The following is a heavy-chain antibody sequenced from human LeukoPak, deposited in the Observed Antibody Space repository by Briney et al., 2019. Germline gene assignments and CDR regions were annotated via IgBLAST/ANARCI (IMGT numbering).Heavy chain of an antibody. CDR3: TTDEDYDILTGYSAGG. CDR1: GFTFSNAW. V-gene: IGHV3-15*07. D-gene: IGHD3-9*01. J-gene: IGHJ4*02. CDR2: IKSKTDGGTT. Sequence: GGSLRLSCAASGFTFSNAWMNWVRQAPGKGLEWVGRIKSKTDGGTTDYAAPVKGRFTISRDDSKNTLYLQMNSLKTEDTAVYYCTTDEDYDILTGYSAGGWGQGTLVTVSS.